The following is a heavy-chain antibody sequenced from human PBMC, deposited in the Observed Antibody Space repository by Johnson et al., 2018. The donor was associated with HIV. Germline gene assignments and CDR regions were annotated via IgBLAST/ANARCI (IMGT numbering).Heavy chain of an antibody. CDR1: GFAFSGYA. D-gene: IGHD4-11*01. CDR2: ISYDGTKK. CDR3: ARSVHDYSDYLWGRDAFDI. J-gene: IGHJ3*02. Sequence: QEQLVESGGGLVQPGGSLRLSCAASGFAFSGYALHWVRQAPGKGLEWVALISYDGTKKYSAGSVKGRFTISRDNSKNTLYLQMNNLRLGDTAVYYCARSVHDYSDYLWGRDAFDIWGQGTMVTVSS. V-gene: IGHV3-30*04.